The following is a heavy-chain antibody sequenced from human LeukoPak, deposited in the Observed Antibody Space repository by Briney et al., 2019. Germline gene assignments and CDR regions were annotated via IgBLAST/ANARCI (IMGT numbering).Heavy chain of an antibody. V-gene: IGHV4-59*01. J-gene: IGHJ6*02. Sequence: SETLSLTRTVSGGSISTYYWSWIRQPPGKGLEWIGYIYYSGSTNYNPSLKSRVTISLDTSKNQFSLKLSSVTAADTAVYYCARSYDSSGYYYYGMDVWGQGTTVTVSS. CDR3: ARSYDSSGYYYYGMDV. CDR2: IYYSGST. D-gene: IGHD3-22*01. CDR1: GGSISTYY.